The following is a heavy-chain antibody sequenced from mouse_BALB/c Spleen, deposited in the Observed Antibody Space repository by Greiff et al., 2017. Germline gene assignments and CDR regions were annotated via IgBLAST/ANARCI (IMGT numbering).Heavy chain of an antibody. CDR1: GFNIKDFY. J-gene: IGHJ2*01. CDR3: NAGSGVGGDY. V-gene: IGHV14-4*02. Sequence: VQLQQSGAELVRSGASVKLSCTASGFNIKDFYMHWVKQRPEQGLEWIGWIDPESGDTEYAPKFQGKATMTADTSSNTAYLQLSSLTSEDTAVYYCNAGSGVGGDYRGQGTTLTVSS. CDR2: IDPESGDT. D-gene: IGHD1-1*01.